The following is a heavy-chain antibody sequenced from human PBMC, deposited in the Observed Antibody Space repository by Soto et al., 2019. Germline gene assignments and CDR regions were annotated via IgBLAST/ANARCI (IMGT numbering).Heavy chain of an antibody. CDR2: IYYSGST. J-gene: IGHJ4*02. CDR3: ARGYSADFDFWSASYYFDY. D-gene: IGHD3-3*01. CDR1: YGSISSYY. Sequence: SETLSLTCIVSYGSISSYYWSWIRQPPGKGLEWIGNIYYSGSTNYNPSLKSRVTISVDTSKNQFSLKLNSVTAADTAVYFCARGYSADFDFWSASYYFDYWGQGTLVTVSS. V-gene: IGHV4-59*01.